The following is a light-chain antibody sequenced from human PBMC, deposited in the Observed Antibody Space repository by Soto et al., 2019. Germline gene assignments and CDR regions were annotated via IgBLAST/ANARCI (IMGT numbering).Light chain of an antibody. CDR3: QQRSNWPQT. V-gene: IGKV3-11*01. J-gene: IGKJ2*01. CDR1: PSVSSY. CDR2: DAS. Sequence: ELVLPQSPAPLSLSPGERATLSCRASPSVSSYLAWYQQKPGQAPRLLTYDASNRATGLPARFRGSGSVTGFTLTNSSLETEDCAVDYCQQRSNWPQTVGQGTKLEIK.